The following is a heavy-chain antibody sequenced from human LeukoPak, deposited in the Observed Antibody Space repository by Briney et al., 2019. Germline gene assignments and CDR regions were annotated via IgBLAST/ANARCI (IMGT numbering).Heavy chain of an antibody. Sequence: GASVKVSCKPSGYSFISYGITWVRQAPGQGLEWMGWISPYSGTTDHAQSLQGRVTMTTDTSTSTAYLELRSLTSDDTAVYYCARADRLHGGPYLIGPWGQGTLVTVSS. D-gene: IGHD2-21*01. CDR1: GYSFISYG. J-gene: IGHJ5*02. V-gene: IGHV1-18*01. CDR2: ISPYSGTT. CDR3: ARADRLHGGPYLIGP.